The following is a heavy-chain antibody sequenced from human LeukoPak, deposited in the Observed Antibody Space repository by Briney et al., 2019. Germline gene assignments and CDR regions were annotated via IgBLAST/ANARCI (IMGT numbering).Heavy chain of an antibody. CDR2: INHSGST. CDR3: ARVIVVVPAALEAFDP. Sequence: SETLSLTCAVYGGSFSGYYWSWIRQPPGKGLEWIGEINHSGSTNYNPSLKSRVTISVDMSKNQFSLKLSSVTAADTAVYYCARVIVVVPAALEAFDPWGQGTLVTVSS. J-gene: IGHJ5*02. V-gene: IGHV4-34*01. D-gene: IGHD2-2*01. CDR1: GGSFSGYY.